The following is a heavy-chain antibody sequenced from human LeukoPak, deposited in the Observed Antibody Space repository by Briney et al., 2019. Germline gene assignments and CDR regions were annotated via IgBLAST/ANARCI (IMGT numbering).Heavy chain of an antibody. V-gene: IGHV3-30*04. J-gene: IGHJ3*02. CDR1: GFTFSSYA. D-gene: IGHD3-22*01. CDR3: ARDSYYYESSNAFDI. Sequence: GRSLRLSCAASGFTFSSYAMHWVRQAPGKGLEWVAVISYDGSNKYYADSVKGRFTISRDNSKNTLYLQMNSLRAEDTAVYYCARDSYYYESSNAFDIWGQGTMVTVSS. CDR2: ISYDGSNK.